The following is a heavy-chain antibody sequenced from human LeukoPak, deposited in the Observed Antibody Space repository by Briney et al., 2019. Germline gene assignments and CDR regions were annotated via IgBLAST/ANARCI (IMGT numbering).Heavy chain of an antibody. CDR3: ARSDTAMATRPFDY. V-gene: IGHV1-69*06. Sequence: ASVKVSCKASGGTFSSYAISWVRQAPGQGLEWMGGIIPIFGTANYAQKFQGRVTITADKSTSTAYMELSSLRSEDTAVYYCARSDTAMATRPFDYWGQGTLVTVSS. J-gene: IGHJ4*02. CDR1: GGTFSSYA. CDR2: IIPIFGTA. D-gene: IGHD5-18*01.